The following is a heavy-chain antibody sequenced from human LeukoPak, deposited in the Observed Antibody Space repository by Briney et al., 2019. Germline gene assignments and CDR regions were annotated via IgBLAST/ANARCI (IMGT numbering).Heavy chain of an antibody. CDR3: ARDLGGSSSEP. D-gene: IGHD6-6*01. CDR2: IYYSGST. V-gene: IGHV4-59*01. CDR1: GGSFSGYY. J-gene: IGHJ5*02. Sequence: PSETLSLTCAVYGGSFSGYYWSWIRQPPGKGLEWIGYIYYSGSTNYNPSLKSRVTISVDTSKNQFSLKLSSVTAADTAVYYCARDLGGSSSEPCGQGNLVTVSS.